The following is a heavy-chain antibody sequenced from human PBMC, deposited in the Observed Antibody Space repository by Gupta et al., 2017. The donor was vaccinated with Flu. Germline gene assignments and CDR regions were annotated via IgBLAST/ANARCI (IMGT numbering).Heavy chain of an antibody. J-gene: IGHJ4*02. D-gene: IGHD5-24*01. V-gene: IGHV3-23*01. CDR2: ISGSGGST. CDR1: EFTFSSYA. Sequence: VQLLESGGGLVQPGGSLRLSCSIPEFTFSSYAMGWVRQAPGKGLEWVSAISGSGGSTYYADSVKGRFTISRDNSKNTLYLQMNSLRAEDTAVYYCAKTGDGYNHFDYWGQGTLVTVSS. CDR3: AKTGDGYNHFDY.